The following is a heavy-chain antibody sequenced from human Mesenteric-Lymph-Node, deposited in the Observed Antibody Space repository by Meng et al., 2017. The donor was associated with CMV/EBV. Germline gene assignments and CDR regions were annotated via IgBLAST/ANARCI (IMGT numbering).Heavy chain of an antibody. D-gene: IGHD2-2*02. Sequence: GGSLRLSCVASGITPSTYGMHWVRQAPGKGLEWVALLSYDGNSEYYADSVKGRFTVSRDTSKNTQYLQMHSLRGEDTAVYYCLLVPAAILGSWGQGTLVTVSS. CDR1: GITPSTYG. CDR2: LSYDGNSE. J-gene: IGHJ4*02. V-gene: IGHV3-30*02. CDR3: LLVPAAILGS.